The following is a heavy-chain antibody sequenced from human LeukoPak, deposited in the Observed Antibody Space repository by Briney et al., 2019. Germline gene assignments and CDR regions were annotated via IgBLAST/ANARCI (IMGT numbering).Heavy chain of an antibody. CDR1: GGSISSYY. J-gene: IGHJ6*02. V-gene: IGHV4-59*01. D-gene: IGHD3-10*01. CDR2: IYYSGST. Sequence: SETLSLTCTVSGGSISSYYWSWIRQPPGKGLEWIGYIYYSGSTNYNPSLKSRVTISVDTSKNQFSLKLSFVTAADTAVYYCARDRTERITMVRGVVQYYGMDVWGQGTTVTVSS. CDR3: ARDRTERITMVRGVVQYYGMDV.